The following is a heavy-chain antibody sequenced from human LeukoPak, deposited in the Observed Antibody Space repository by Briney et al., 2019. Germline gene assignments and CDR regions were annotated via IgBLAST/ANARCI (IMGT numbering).Heavy chain of an antibody. V-gene: IGHV4-34*01. CDR1: GGSFSGYD. CDR3: ARERNRRATFYQTPLDH. CDR2: INHSGST. D-gene: IGHD1/OR15-1a*01. Sequence: PSETLSLTCAVYGGSFSGYDWSWIRQHPGKGLEWIGEINHSGSTHYNPSLKSRVTISVDTSKNQFSLKLSSVTAADASVYHCARERNRRATFYQTPLDHWGQGTLVTVSS. J-gene: IGHJ4*02.